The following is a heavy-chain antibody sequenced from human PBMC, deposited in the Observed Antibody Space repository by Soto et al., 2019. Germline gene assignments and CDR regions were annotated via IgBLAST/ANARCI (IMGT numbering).Heavy chain of an antibody. CDR2: IIPIFGTA. CDR3: ARGPSLNYGPDY. CDR1: GGTFSSYA. D-gene: IGHD3-10*01. Sequence: QVQLVQSGAEVKKPGSSVKVSCKASGGTFSSYAISWVRLAPGQALEWMGGIIPIFGTANYAQKFQGRVTITPDESTSTAYMELSSLRSEDTAVYYCARGPSLNYGPDYWGQGTLVTVSS. J-gene: IGHJ4*02. V-gene: IGHV1-69*01.